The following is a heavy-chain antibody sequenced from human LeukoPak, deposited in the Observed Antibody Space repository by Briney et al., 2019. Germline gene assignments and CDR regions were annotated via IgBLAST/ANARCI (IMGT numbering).Heavy chain of an antibody. CDR1: GFTFSSYW. CDR3: ARPMTWIQLWSYFDY. CDR2: ISYDGSNK. Sequence: GGSLRLSCAASGFTFSSYWMSWVRQAPGKGLEWVAVISYDGSNKYYADSVKGRFTISRDNSKNTLYLQMNSLRAEDTAVYYCARPMTWIQLWSYFDYWGQGTLVTVSS. J-gene: IGHJ4*02. V-gene: IGHV3-30-3*01. D-gene: IGHD5-18*01.